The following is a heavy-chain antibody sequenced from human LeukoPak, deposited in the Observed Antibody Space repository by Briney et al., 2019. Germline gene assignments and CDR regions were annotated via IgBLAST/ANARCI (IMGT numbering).Heavy chain of an antibody. Sequence: GGSLRLSCAASGFTFSSYGMHWVRQAPGKGLEWLAFIRYDGSNKYYADSVKGRFTISRDNSKNTLYLQMNSLRAEDTAVYYCAKEMGKTLFPPFDYWGQGTLVTVSS. J-gene: IGHJ4*02. CDR3: AKEMGKTLFPPFDY. CDR2: IRYDGSNK. V-gene: IGHV3-30*02. CDR1: GFTFSSYG. D-gene: IGHD1-26*01.